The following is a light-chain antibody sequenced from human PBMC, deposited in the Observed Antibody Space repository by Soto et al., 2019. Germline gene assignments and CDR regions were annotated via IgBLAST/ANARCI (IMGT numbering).Light chain of an antibody. V-gene: IGKV3-20*01. J-gene: IGKJ2*01. Sequence: EIVLTQSPGTLSLSPGERATLSCRASQTVSSNYLAWYQQKPGQAPRLLVFGASSRATGIPDRCSGSGSGTDFHLNIRRLEPKDLSGCYCQQYGSSPRYTFGQGTRMETK. CDR3: QQYGSSPRYT. CDR1: QTVSSNY. CDR2: GAS.